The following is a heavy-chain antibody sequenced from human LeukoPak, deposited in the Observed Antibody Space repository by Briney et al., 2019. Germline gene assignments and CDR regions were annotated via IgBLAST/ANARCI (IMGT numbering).Heavy chain of an antibody. J-gene: IGHJ4*02. V-gene: IGHV4-59*01. D-gene: IGHD3-3*01. Sequence: SSETLSLTCAVYGGSFSGYYWSWIRQPPGKGLEWIGYIYYSGSTNYNPSLKSRVTISVDTSKNQFSLKLSSVTAADTAVYYCARDVYYDFWSGYLDYWGQGTLVTVSS. CDR3: ARDVYYDFWSGYLDY. CDR1: GGSFSGYY. CDR2: IYYSGST.